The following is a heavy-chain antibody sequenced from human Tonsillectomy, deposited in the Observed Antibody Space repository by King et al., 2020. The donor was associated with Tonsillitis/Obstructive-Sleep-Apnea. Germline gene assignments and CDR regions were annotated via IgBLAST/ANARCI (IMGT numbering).Heavy chain of an antibody. V-gene: IGHV3-33*01. CDR3: ARDHGGYESLFFDY. CDR2: VWYDGTNK. Sequence: QLVQSGGGVVQPGRSLRLSCAASGFTFTSYVIHWVRQAPGKGLEWVAVVWYDGTNKYYADSVKGRFTISRDNSKNTLYLQMSSLRAEEPAVYYCARDHGGYESLFFDYWGQGTLVTVSS. CDR1: GFTFTSYV. D-gene: IGHD5-12*01. J-gene: IGHJ4*02.